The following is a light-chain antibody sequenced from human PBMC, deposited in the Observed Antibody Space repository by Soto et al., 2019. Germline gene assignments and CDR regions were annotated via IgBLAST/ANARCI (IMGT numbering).Light chain of an antibody. J-gene: IGKJ1*01. CDR2: DAS. Sequence: DIQMTQSPSTLSASVGDRVTITCRASQSISRSLAWYQQKPGKAPSLLIYDASSLEGGVPSRFSGSGFGTEFTLTITNLQPADFATYYCQQYNSYSEAFGQGTKVELK. CDR1: QSISRS. V-gene: IGKV1-5*01. CDR3: QQYNSYSEA.